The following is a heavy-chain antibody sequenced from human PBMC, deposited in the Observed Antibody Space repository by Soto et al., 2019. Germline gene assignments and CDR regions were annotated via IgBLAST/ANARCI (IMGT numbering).Heavy chain of an antibody. D-gene: IGHD5-18*01. Sequence: QVQLVQSGAEVKKPGSSVKVSCKASGGTFSSYGISWVRQAPGQGLEWMGGIIPMFGTANYAQKFQGRVTITADESTSTAYMELSSLRSEDTAVYYCARDFRGYSYGSYSGANYFYYGMDVWGKGTTVTVSS. J-gene: IGHJ6*04. CDR1: GGTFSSYG. CDR2: IIPMFGTA. CDR3: ARDFRGYSYGSYSGANYFYYGMDV. V-gene: IGHV1-69*01.